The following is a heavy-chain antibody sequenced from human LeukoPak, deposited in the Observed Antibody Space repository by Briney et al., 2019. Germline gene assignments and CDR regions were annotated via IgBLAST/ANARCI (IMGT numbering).Heavy chain of an antibody. CDR3: ARGTYDRGAPGTDYFDY. J-gene: IGHJ4*02. CDR2: IKQDGSEK. V-gene: IGHV3-7*01. D-gene: IGHD3-9*01. Sequence: SGGSLRLSRAASGFTFSSYWMSWVRQAPGKGLEWVANIKQDGSEKYYVDSVKGRFTISRDNAKNSLYLQMNSLRAEDTAVYYCARGTYDRGAPGTDYFDYWGQGTLVTVSS. CDR1: GFTFSSYW.